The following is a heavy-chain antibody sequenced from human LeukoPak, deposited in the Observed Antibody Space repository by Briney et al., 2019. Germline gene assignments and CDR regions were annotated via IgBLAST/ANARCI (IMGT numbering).Heavy chain of an antibody. Sequence: PGGCLRLSCAASGFIFSSYGMDSVRQARGKGLEWVAVISHDGSNKYYADAVKGRFTISRDNSKNTLYLQMNSLRAEDTAVYYCARELGSGFGVVSYWGQGTLVTVSS. CDR2: ISHDGSNK. V-gene: IGHV3-33*05. J-gene: IGHJ4*02. D-gene: IGHD3-3*01. CDR3: ARELGSGFGVVSY. CDR1: GFIFSSYG.